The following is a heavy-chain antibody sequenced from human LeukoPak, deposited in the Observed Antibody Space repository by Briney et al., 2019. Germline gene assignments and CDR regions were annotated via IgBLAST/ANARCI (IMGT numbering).Heavy chain of an antibody. Sequence: SVKVSCKASGYIFTSYDINWVRQATGQGLEWMGGIIPIFGTANYAQKFQGRVTITADESTSTAYMELSSLRSEDTAVYYCARATVRGYYFDYWGQGTLVTVSS. CDR2: IIPIFGTA. V-gene: IGHV1-69*13. J-gene: IGHJ4*02. CDR3: ARATVRGYYFDY. CDR1: GYIFTSYD. D-gene: IGHD4-17*01.